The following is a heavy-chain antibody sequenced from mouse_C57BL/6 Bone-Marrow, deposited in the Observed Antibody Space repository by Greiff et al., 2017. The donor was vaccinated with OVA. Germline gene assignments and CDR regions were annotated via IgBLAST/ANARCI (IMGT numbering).Heavy chain of an antibody. J-gene: IGHJ3*01. CDR3: ARRLRREAWFAY. V-gene: IGHV7-1*01. CDR2: SRNKANDYTT. D-gene: IGHD2-4*01. CDR1: GFTFSDFY. Sequence: EVMLVESGGGLVQSGRSLRLSCATSGFTFSDFYMEWVRQAPGKGLEWIAASRNKANDYTTEYSASVKGRFSVSRDTSQSILYLQMNALRAEDTAIYYCARRLRREAWFAYWGQGTLVTVSA.